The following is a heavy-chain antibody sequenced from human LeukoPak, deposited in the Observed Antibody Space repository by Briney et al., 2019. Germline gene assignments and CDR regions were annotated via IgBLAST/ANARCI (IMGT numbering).Heavy chain of an antibody. CDR1: GYTFTSYA. Sequence: ASVKVSCKASGYTFTSYAMNWVRQAPGQGLEWMGWINTNTGNPTYAQGFTGRFVFSLDTSVSTAYLQISSLKAEDTAVYYCARDLKPARQQLARYHEGEGLVKYNWFDPWGQGTLVTVSS. V-gene: IGHV7-4-1*02. CDR2: INTNTGNP. J-gene: IGHJ5*02. CDR3: ARDLKPARQQLARYHEGEGLVKYNWFDP. D-gene: IGHD6-13*01.